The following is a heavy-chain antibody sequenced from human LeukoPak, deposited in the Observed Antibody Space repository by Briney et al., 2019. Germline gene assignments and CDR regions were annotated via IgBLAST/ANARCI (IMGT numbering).Heavy chain of an antibody. CDR2: FDPEDGET. Sequence: GASVKVSCKVSGYTLTELSMHWVRQAPGKGREWVGGFDPEDGETIYAQKFQGRVTMTEDTSTDTAYMELSSLRSEDTAVYYCARDGGDYLGDYYYGMDVWGQGTTVTVSS. V-gene: IGHV1-24*01. CDR3: ARDGGDYLGDYYYGMDV. J-gene: IGHJ6*02. CDR1: GYTLTELS. D-gene: IGHD4-17*01.